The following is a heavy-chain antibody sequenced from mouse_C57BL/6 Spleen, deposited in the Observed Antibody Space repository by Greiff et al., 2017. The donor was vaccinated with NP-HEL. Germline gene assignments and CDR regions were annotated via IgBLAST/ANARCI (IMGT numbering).Heavy chain of an antibody. CDR2: IYPGDGDT. CDR1: GYAFSSSW. D-gene: IGHD2-5*01. CDR3: ASAYYSNPAWFAY. V-gene: IGHV1-82*01. Sequence: QVQLQQSGPELVKPGASVKISCKASGYAFSSSWMNWVKQRPGKGLEWIGRIYPGDGDTNYNGKFKGKATLTADKSSSTAYMQLSSLTSEDSAVYFCASAYYSNPAWFAYWGQGTLVTVSA. J-gene: IGHJ3*01.